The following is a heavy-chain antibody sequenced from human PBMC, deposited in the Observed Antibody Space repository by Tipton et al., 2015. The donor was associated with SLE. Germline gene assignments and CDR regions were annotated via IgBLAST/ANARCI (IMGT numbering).Heavy chain of an antibody. J-gene: IGHJ6*03. D-gene: IGHD3-10*01. Sequence: TLSLTCAVYGGSFSGYHWSWIRQTPGKGLEWIAEINHSGSTNYNPSLKSRVTISVDTSKNQFSLRLNSVTAADTALYYCARGKNYFGSGTFQYYYYYMDVWDKGTTVTVSS. CDR1: GGSFSGYH. CDR2: INHSGST. CDR3: ARGKNYFGSGTFQYYYYYMDV. V-gene: IGHV4-34*01.